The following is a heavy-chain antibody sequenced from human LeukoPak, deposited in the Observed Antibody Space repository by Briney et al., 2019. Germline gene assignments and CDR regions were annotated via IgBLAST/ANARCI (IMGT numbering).Heavy chain of an antibody. V-gene: IGHV4-59*01. CDR3: ASNTATVFDN. CDR2: VYYSGST. D-gene: IGHD2-21*02. CDR1: GFTFSSYA. J-gene: IGHJ4*02. Sequence: PWGSLRLSCAASGFTFSSYAMSRVSQAPGKGLEWIGYVYYSGSTEYNPSLRSRVTMSLEMSKHQFSLNLTSVTAADTAVYYCASNTATVFDNWGQGALVTVSS.